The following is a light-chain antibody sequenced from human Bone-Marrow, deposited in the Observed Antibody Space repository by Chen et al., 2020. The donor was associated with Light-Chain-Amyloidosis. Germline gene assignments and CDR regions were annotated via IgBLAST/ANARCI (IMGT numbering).Light chain of an antibody. V-gene: IGLV2-14*01. CDR1: SSDVGGYNH. J-gene: IGLJ3*02. CDR3: STYTTSDTHV. Sequence: QSALTQPASVSGSPGQSITISCTGTSSDVGGYNHVYWFQQHPGKAPQLMIYDVSNRSSGVSHRFSGSKSGNTTSLDISGLQAEEESEYYCSTYTTSDTHVFGGGTKVTVL. CDR2: DVS.